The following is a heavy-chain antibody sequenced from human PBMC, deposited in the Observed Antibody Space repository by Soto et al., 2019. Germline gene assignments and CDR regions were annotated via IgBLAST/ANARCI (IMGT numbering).Heavy chain of an antibody. D-gene: IGHD1-1*01. V-gene: IGHV1-18*01. Sequence: ASVKVSCKASGYTFTSYGISWVRQAPGQGLEWMGWISAYNDDTNYAQILQGRVTLTTDTSTSTAYMELRSLRSDDTAVYYCARERRDAYNLFYGMDVWGQGTTVTVSS. CDR2: ISAYNDDT. CDR1: GYTFTSYG. J-gene: IGHJ6*02. CDR3: ARERRDAYNLFYGMDV.